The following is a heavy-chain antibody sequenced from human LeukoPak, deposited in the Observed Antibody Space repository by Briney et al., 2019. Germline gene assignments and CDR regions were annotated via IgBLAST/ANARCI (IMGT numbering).Heavy chain of an antibody. J-gene: IGHJ4*02. D-gene: IGHD5-18*01. CDR3: ARDYSYPDY. CDR2: IYSSGRT. CDR1: GASISAYH. V-gene: IGHV4-4*07. Sequence: PSETLSLTCTVSGASISAYHWSWIRQPAGKGLKWIGHIYSSGRTNYIPSLKSRLTMSVDTSKNQFSLKLTAVTAADTAVYYCARDYSYPDYWGQGTLVTVSS.